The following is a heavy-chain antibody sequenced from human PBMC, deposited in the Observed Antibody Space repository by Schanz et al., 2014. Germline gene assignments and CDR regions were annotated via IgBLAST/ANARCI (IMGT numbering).Heavy chain of an antibody. D-gene: IGHD1-1*01. Sequence: DVQLLESGGGLVQPGGSLRLSCAASGFTFTNYAMSWVRQAPGKGLLWVSSISGTGGDDTYYADSVKGRFTISRDNSKNTLYLQMNSLRAGDAAVYYCAKKVPAYNPFDSWGQGTLVTVSS. J-gene: IGHJ4*02. CDR2: ISGTGGDDT. V-gene: IGHV3-23*01. CDR3: AKKVPAYNPFDS. CDR1: GFTFTNYA.